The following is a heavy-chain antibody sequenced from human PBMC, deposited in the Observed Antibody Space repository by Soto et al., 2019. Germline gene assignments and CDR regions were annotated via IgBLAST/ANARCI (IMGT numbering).Heavy chain of an antibody. V-gene: IGHV3-21*01. CDR1: GFTFSSYS. CDR3: ARVEDTALDY. Sequence: EVQLVESGGGLVKPGGSLRLSCAASGFTFSSYSMNWVRQAPGKGLEWVSSISSSSSYIYYADSVKGRFTISRDNAKNSVYVQMNSLRAEDTAVYYCARVEDTALDYWGQGTLVTVSS. J-gene: IGHJ4*02. CDR2: ISSSSSYI. D-gene: IGHD5-18*01.